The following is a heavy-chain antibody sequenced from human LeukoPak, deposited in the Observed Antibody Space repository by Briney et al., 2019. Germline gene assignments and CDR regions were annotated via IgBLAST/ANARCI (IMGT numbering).Heavy chain of an antibody. Sequence: ASVKVSCKTSGYTFNAYYMHWVRQAAGQGLEWMGWINPKNGKTSYAQKFQDRVTMTENTSTSTAYMELSSLRSEDTAVYYCARGLAPYSYEYSGHDPYYYYNMDVWGKGTTVIISS. J-gene: IGHJ6*03. CDR3: ARGLAPYSYEYSGHDPYYYYNMDV. V-gene: IGHV1-8*02. CDR1: GYTFNAYY. CDR2: INPKNGKT. D-gene: IGHD3-22*01.